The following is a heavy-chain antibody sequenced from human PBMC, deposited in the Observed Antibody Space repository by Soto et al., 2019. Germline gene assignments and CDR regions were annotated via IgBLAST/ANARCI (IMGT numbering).Heavy chain of an antibody. CDR2: ISPKSTYR. J-gene: IGHJ4*02. Sequence: LRLSCATSGFPFSDYYMSWIRQAPGKGLEWLSHISPKSTYRNYADSVKGRFTISRDNTKSSLFLQMNSLGVEDTAVYYCARGGGGGLFEHWGQGVLVTVSS. V-gene: IGHV3-11*06. CDR3: ARGGGGGLFEH. D-gene: IGHD2-21*01. CDR1: GFPFSDYY.